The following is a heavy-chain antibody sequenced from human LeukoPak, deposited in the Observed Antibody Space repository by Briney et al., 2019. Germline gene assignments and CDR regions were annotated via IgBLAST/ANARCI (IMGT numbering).Heavy chain of an antibody. V-gene: IGHV4-31*11. CDR1: GGSFSGYY. D-gene: IGHD4-17*01. Sequence: PSETLSLTCAVYGGSFSGYYWSWIRQHPGKGLEWIGYIYYSGSTYYNPSLKSRVTISVDMSKNQFSLKLSSVTAADTAVYYCARGPDDDYGDYNFDYWGQGTLVTVSS. CDR2: IYYSGST. J-gene: IGHJ4*02. CDR3: ARGPDDDYGDYNFDY.